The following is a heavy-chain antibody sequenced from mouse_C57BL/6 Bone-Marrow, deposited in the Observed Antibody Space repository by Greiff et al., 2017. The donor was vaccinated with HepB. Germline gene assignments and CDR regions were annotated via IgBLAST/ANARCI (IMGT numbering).Heavy chain of an antibody. D-gene: IGHD1-1*01. CDR2: INPNNGGT. CDR3: ARYYGSSWFAY. CDR1: GYTFTDYY. Sequence: EVQLQQSGPELVKPGASVKISCKASGYTFTDYYMNWVKQSHGKSLEWIGDINPNNGGTSYNQKFKGKATLTVDKSSSTAYMGLRSLTSEDSAVYYCARYYGSSWFAYWGQGTLVTVSA. V-gene: IGHV1-26*01. J-gene: IGHJ3*01.